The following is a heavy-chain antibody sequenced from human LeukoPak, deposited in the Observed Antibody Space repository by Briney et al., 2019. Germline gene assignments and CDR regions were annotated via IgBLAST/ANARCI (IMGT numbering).Heavy chain of an antibody. CDR3: ARGPYYYGSGSSNWFGP. V-gene: IGHV4-59*01. CDR1: GGSISSYY. CDR2: IYYSGST. J-gene: IGHJ5*02. D-gene: IGHD3-10*01. Sequence: SETLSLTCTVAGGSISSYYWSWIRQPPGKGLEWIGYIYYSGSTNYNPSLKSRVTISVDTSKNQFSLKLSSVTAADTAVYYCARGPYYYGSGSSNWFGPWGQGTLVTVSS.